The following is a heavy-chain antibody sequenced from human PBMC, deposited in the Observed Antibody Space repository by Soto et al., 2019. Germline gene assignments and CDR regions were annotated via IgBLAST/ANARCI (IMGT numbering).Heavy chain of an antibody. CDR3: ARDRGGGSIFGGHYGMDV. Sequence: SXTCTGSGGSISSYYWSWIRQPRGKGLEWIGYIHHSGSTNYNPSLKSRVTISVDTSKNQFSLKLSSVTAADTAVYYCARDRGGGSIFGGHYGMDVWGQGTTVTVSS. V-gene: IGHV4-59*01. CDR1: GGSISSYY. D-gene: IGHD3-3*01. CDR2: IHHSGST. J-gene: IGHJ6*02.